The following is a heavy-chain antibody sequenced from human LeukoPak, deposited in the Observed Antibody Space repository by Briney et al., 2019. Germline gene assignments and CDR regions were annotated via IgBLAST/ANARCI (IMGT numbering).Heavy chain of an antibody. CDR2: IYYSGST. D-gene: IGHD2-2*01. CDR1: DGSISSGDYY. CDR3: ARDSSRHCTSTSCNRYFDY. V-gene: IGHV4-30-4*01. J-gene: IGHJ4*02. Sequence: SQTLSLTCTVSDGSISSGDYYWSWIRQPPGKGLEWIGYIYYSGSTYYNPSLKSRVIISVDTSKNQFSLKLSSVSAADTAVYYCARDSSRHCTSTSCNRYFDYWGQGTLVTVSS.